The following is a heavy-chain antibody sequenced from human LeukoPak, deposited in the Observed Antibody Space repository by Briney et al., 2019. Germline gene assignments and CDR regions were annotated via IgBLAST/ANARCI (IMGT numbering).Heavy chain of an antibody. J-gene: IGHJ4*02. V-gene: IGHV3-30*02. Sequence: PGGSLGLSCAASGFTFSSYGMHWVRQAPGKGLEWVAFIRYDGSNKYYADSVKGRFIISRDNSKNTLYLQMNSLRAEDTAVYYCAKDGGNIYFFGSDYWGQGTLVTVSS. D-gene: IGHD3-16*01. CDR3: AKDGGNIYFFGSDY. CDR2: IRYDGSNK. CDR1: GFTFSSYG.